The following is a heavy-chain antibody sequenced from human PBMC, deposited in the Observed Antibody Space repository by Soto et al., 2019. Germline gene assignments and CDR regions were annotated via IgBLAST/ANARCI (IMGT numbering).Heavy chain of an antibody. CDR2: ISGSGGST. J-gene: IGHJ6*02. CDR3: AKNKSNAIVVVPAAMWDYYYYGMDV. V-gene: IGHV3-23*01. Sequence: GGSLRLSCAASGFTFSSYAMSWVRQAPGKGLEWVSAISGSGGSTYYADSVKGRFTISRDNSKNTLYLQMNSLRAEDTAVYYCAKNKSNAIVVVPAAMWDYYYYGMDVWGQGTTVTVSS. CDR1: GFTFSSYA. D-gene: IGHD2-2*01.